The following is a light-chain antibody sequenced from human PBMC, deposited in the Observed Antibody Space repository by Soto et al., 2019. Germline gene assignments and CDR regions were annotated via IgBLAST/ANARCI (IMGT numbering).Light chain of an antibody. Sequence: QSALTQPASVSGSPGQSITISCTGTSSDVGAYNDVSWYQQHPGKAPKLMIFEVSDRPSGVSNRFSGSKSGNTASLTIPGLQDEAEDYYYCYSYTSSNTLVFGGGTKLTVL. CDR3: YSYTSSNTLV. V-gene: IGLV2-14*01. CDR1: SSDVGAYND. J-gene: IGLJ2*01. CDR2: EVS.